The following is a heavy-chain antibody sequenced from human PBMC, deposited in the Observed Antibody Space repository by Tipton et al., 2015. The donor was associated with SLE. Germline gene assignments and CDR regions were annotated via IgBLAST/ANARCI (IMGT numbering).Heavy chain of an antibody. CDR2: VLHSGGT. D-gene: IGHD6-6*01. Sequence: LSLTCTVSGGSVSGSPYYWNWIRQAPGKGLEWLGSVLHSGGTYFNPSLKARVSISLDTSKNQFFLELRSVAAADTAVYYWARDYSSSHPSLGYWGQGSLVTVSS. J-gene: IGHJ4*02. CDR3: ARDYSSSHPSLGY. V-gene: IGHV4-39*07. CDR1: GGSVSGSPYY.